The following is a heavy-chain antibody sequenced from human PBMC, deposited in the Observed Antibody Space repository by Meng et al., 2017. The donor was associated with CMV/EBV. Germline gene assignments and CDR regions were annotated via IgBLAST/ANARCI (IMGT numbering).Heavy chain of an antibody. CDR2: IYTSGST. CDR3: ASVQGLGVY. V-gene: IGHV4-61*02. Sequence: ESGPGLVKHVLTLSCTCTVSSVSSSSDSDYCSWIRQPAGKGLEWIGRIYTSGSTTYNHSLKSRVTISIDTSKNQFSLKLSSVTAADTAVYYCASVQGLGVYWGQGTLVTVSS. CDR1: SVSSSSDSDY. J-gene: IGHJ4*02. D-gene: IGHD3-10*01.